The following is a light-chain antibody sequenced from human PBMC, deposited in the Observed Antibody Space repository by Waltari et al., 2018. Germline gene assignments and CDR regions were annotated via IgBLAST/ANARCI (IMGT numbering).Light chain of an antibody. CDR3: CSYEGSNTFVL. V-gene: IGLV2-23*02. CDR1: TRDVGVYNL. Sequence: QAALTQPASVSGSPGQSITISCTGSTRDVGVYNLASWYRQHPGKAPKLIIYGVYRRPSGVSSRFSGYKSGNTATLTIFGLQPEDEADYYCCSYEGSNTFVLFGGGTRLTVL. CDR2: GVY. J-gene: IGLJ2*01.